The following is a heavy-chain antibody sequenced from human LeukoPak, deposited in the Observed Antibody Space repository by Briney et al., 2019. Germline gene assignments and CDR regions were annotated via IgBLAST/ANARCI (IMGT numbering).Heavy chain of an antibody. J-gene: IGHJ4*02. CDR2: ISSSSSYI. V-gene: IGHV3-21*04. D-gene: IGHD3-16*01. Sequence: GGSLRLSCAASGFTFGSYSMNWVRQAPGKGLEWVSSISSSSSYIYYADPVKGRFTISRDNAKNSLYLQMNSLRAEDTALYYCARRRLGESYFDYWGQGTLVTVSS. CDR3: ARRRLGESYFDY. CDR1: GFTFGSYS.